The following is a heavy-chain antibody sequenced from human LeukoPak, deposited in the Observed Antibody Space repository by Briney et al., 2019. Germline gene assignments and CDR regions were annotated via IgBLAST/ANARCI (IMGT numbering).Heavy chain of an antibody. D-gene: IGHD3-22*01. Sequence: PSETLSLTCTVSGGSIRSGSHYWAWIRQPPGKGLEWIGSVYYSGSTYYNPSLENRVTISIDTSKNHFSLKLSSLSAADTSVYYCAKRDDSGGNLVDLWGQGTLVTVS. CDR2: VYYSGST. J-gene: IGHJ4*02. CDR3: AKRDDSGGNLVDL. V-gene: IGHV4-39*02. CDR1: GGSIRSGSHY.